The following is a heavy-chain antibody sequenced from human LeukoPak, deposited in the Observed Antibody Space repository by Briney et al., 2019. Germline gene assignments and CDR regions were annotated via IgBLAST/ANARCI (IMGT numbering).Heavy chain of an antibody. CDR2: ISTRSTYM. CDR3: ASTYGGN. Sequence: GSLRLSCTASGFTFNDHIMNWVRQAPGKGLEWVSSISTRSTYMFYADSGKGRFTISRDNAKNSLYLQMNSLRAEDTAVYFCASTYGGNWGQGTLVTVSS. D-gene: IGHD3-10*01. V-gene: IGHV3-21*01. CDR1: GFTFNDHI. J-gene: IGHJ4*02.